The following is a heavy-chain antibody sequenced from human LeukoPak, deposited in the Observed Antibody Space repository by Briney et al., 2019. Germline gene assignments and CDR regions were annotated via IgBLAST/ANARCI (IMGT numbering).Heavy chain of an antibody. D-gene: IGHD1-26*01. CDR3: AKVTKPYPRVGATGYFDY. CDR1: GFTFSSYA. J-gene: IGHJ4*02. Sequence: QSGGSLRLSCAASGFTFSSYAMSWVRQAPGKGPEWVSAISGSGGSTYYADSVKGRFTISRDNSKNTLYLQMNSLRAEDTAVYYCAKVTKPYPRVGATGYFDYWGQGTLVTVPS. V-gene: IGHV3-23*01. CDR2: ISGSGGST.